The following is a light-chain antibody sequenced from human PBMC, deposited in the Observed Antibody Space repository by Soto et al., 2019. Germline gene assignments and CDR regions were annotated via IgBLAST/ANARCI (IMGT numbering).Light chain of an antibody. CDR1: SSDVGGYNY. Sequence: QSALTQPPSASGSPGQSVTISCTGTSSDVGGYNYVSWYQQHPDKAPKVIIYEVTKRPSGVPDRFSGSKSGNTASLTVSGLQAEDEADYYCTSYAGSNNLGVFGTGTKLTVL. CDR2: EVT. J-gene: IGLJ1*01. V-gene: IGLV2-8*01. CDR3: TSYAGSNNLGV.